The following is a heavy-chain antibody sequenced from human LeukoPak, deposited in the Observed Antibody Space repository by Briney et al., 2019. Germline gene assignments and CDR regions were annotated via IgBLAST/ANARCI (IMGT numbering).Heavy chain of an antibody. J-gene: IGHJ6*02. Sequence: GASVKVSCKASGYTFTSYDINWVRQATGQGLEWMGRIIPILGIANYAQKFQGRVTITADKSTSTAYMELSSLRSEDTAVYYCASSGREYCSSTSCYSSDYYYYGMDVWGQGTTVTVSS. CDR1: GYTFTSYD. D-gene: IGHD2-2*01. CDR2: IIPILGIA. V-gene: IGHV1-69*04. CDR3: ASSGREYCSSTSCYSSDYYYYGMDV.